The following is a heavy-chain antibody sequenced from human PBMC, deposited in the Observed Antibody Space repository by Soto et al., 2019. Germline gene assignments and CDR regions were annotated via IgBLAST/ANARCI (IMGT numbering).Heavy chain of an antibody. D-gene: IGHD1-1*01. CDR1: GGSVRAPDW. CDR2: VHISGHS. CDR3: ARVRQGCSANNCYFDP. V-gene: IGHV4-4*02. J-gene: IGHJ5*01. Sequence: LSLTCTLSGGSVRAPDWWNWVRQSPDKGLEWIAEVHISGHSNYNPSLRSRVSVSIDSSKNQFYLNLNSVTAADTAIYYCARVRQGCSANNCYFDPWGQGTQVTISS.